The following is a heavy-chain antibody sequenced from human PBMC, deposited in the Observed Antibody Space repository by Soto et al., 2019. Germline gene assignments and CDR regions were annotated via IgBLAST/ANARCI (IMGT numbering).Heavy chain of an antibody. CDR1: GGSISSYY. CDR3: ARHPYGDFPFDY. J-gene: IGHJ4*02. CDR2: IYYSGST. Sequence: SETLSLTCTVSGGSISSYYWSWIRQPPGKGLEWIGYIYYSGSTNYNPSLKSRVTISVDTSKNQFSLKLSSVTAADTAVYYCARHPYGDFPFDYWGQGTPVTVSS. D-gene: IGHD4-17*01. V-gene: IGHV4-59*08.